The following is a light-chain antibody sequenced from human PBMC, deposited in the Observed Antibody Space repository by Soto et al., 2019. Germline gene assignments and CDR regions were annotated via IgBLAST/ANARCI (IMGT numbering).Light chain of an antibody. Sequence: DIVMTQSPDSLAVSLGERATINCKSSQSVLYSSNNKNYLAWYQQKPGQPPKLLIYWAATRESGVPDRFSGSGSCTDFTLTISSLQAEDVAVYYCQQYYSTPPRTFGQGTKVEIK. CDR2: WAA. CDR1: QSVLYSSNNKNY. J-gene: IGKJ1*01. V-gene: IGKV4-1*01. CDR3: QQYYSTPPRT.